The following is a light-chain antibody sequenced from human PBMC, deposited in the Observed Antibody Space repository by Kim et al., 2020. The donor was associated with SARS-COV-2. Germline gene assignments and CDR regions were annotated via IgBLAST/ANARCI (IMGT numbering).Light chain of an antibody. CDR1: SSNIGAGYD. Sequence: QSVLTQPPSVSGAPGQRVTLSCTGTSSNIGAGYDVHWYQQLPGTAPKLLIFGNSKRPSGVPDRFSGSKSGSSASLAITGLQTEDEADYYCQSYDSSLSVWVFGGGTQLTVL. CDR3: QSYDSSLSVWV. CDR2: GNS. J-gene: IGLJ3*02. V-gene: IGLV1-40*01.